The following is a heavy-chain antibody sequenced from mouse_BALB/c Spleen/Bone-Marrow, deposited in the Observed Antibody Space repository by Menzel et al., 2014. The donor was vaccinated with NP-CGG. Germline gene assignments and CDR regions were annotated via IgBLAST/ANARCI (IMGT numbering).Heavy chain of an antibody. CDR2: VNPNNGGT. J-gene: IGHJ4*01. CDR1: GYSFTGYY. V-gene: IGHV1-18*01. CDR3: ARDVMDY. Sequence: VQLQQPGPDLVEPGASVKISCKASGYSFTGYYMDWVKQSHGKSLEWIGRVNPNNGGTTYNEKFKGKAILTVDKSSNTDYMELRSLTSEDSAVYYCARDVMDYWGQGTSVTVSS.